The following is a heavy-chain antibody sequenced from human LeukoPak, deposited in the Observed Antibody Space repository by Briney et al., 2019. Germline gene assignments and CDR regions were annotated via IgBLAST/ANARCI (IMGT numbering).Heavy chain of an antibody. D-gene: IGHD1-26*01. J-gene: IGHJ6*02. CDR2: FDPEDGET. CDR3: ATDSGATGSYYYYYYGMDV. Sequence: GASVKVSCKVSGYTLTELSMHWVRQAPGKGLEWMGGFDPEDGETIYAQKFQGRVTMTEDTSTDTAYMELSSLRSEDTAVYYCATDSGATGSYYYYYYGMDVWGQGTTVTVSS. CDR1: GYTLTELS. V-gene: IGHV1-24*01.